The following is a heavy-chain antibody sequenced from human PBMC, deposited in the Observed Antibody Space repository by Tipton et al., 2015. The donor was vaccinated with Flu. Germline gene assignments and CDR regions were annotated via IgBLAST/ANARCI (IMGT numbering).Heavy chain of an antibody. CDR2: MSYDGNNR. Sequence: SLRLSCAASGFTFSRYTFHWVRQAPGKGLEWVAVMSYDGNNRYYADSVKGRFTVSRDNSKNTLYLQMNSLRLEDTAVYYCASSGYSVIGGLDIWGQGTMVTVSS. CDR3: ASSGYSVIGGLDI. J-gene: IGHJ3*02. V-gene: IGHV3-30*04. D-gene: IGHD3-22*01. CDR1: GFTFSRYT.